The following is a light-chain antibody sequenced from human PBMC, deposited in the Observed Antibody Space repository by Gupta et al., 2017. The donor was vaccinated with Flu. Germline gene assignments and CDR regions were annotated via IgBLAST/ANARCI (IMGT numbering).Light chain of an antibody. V-gene: IGKV3-20*01. CDR2: GAS. J-gene: IGKJ3*01. CDR3: QQYGSSPPGT. CDR1: QSVSSNN. Sequence: EIVLTQSPGTLSLSPGERATLSCRASQSVSSNNLAWYQQKAGQAPRLLIYGASSRATGIPDRFSGSGSGTDFTLTISRLEPEDFAVYYCQQYGSSPPGTFGPGTKVDIK.